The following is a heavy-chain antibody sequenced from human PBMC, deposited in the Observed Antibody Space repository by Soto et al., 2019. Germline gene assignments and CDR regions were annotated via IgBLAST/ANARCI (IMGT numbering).Heavy chain of an antibody. Sequence: GGSLRLSCAASGFTFSSYSMNWVRQAPGKGLEWVSSISSSSYIHYADSVKGRFTISRDNAKNSLYLQMNSLRAEDTAVYYCARGRRATYNWFDPWGQGTLVTVSS. J-gene: IGHJ5*02. CDR3: ARGRRATYNWFDP. CDR2: ISSSSYI. V-gene: IGHV3-21*01. CDR1: GFTFSSYS.